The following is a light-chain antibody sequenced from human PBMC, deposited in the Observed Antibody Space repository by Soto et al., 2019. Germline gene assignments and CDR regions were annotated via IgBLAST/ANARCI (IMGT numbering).Light chain of an antibody. J-gene: IGLJ2*01. CDR3: SSYTITHIPVI. CDR1: NNDVGGYNY. Sequence: QSALTQPASVSGSPGQSITISCTGTNNDVGGYNYVSWYQQHPGKAPKLMIFEVTNRPSGVSDRFSGSKSGNTASLTITGLQAEDEAAYYCSSYTITHIPVIFGGGTQLTVL. V-gene: IGLV2-14*01. CDR2: EVT.